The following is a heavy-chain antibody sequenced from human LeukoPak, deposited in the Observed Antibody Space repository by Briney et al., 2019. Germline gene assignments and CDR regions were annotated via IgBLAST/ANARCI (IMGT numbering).Heavy chain of an antibody. D-gene: IGHD1-26*01. CDR2: VNPNSGGT. V-gene: IGHV1-2*06. J-gene: IGHJ4*02. CDR3: ALAGSGSYYLMRAFDY. Sequence: ASVKVSCKVSGYTFTSYYINWVRKAPGQGLEGVGRVNPNSGGTNYAQKFQGRVTMTRDTSISTAYMELSRLRSDDTAVYYCALAGSGSYYLMRAFDYWGQGTLVTASS. CDR1: GYTFTSYY.